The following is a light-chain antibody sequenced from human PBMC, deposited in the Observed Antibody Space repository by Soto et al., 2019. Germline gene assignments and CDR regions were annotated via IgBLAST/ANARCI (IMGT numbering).Light chain of an antibody. CDR1: QSFGNN. CDR3: QQYNNWPLT. Sequence: IVLTQSPTTLSVSPGPRHTISCRASQSFGNNLEWYQQKPGQAPRLLIYGASTRATGIPARFSGSGAGTEVTLTISSLQSEDFAVYYCQQYNNWPLTFGPGTKVDIK. J-gene: IGKJ3*01. CDR2: GAS. V-gene: IGKV3-15*01.